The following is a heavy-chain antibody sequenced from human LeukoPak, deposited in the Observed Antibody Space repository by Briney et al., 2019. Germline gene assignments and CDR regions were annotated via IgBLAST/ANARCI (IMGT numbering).Heavy chain of an antibody. CDR2: INNSGST. Sequence: SETLSLTRAVYGASFSDSYWSWIRQSPEKGLEWIGEINNSGSTSYNPSLNSRVIMSVDRSKNQFSLRLTSVTAADTAVYYCARGRYGPRLGNWGQGTLVTVSS. CDR1: GASFSDSY. J-gene: IGHJ4*02. D-gene: IGHD3-16*01. V-gene: IGHV4-34*01. CDR3: ARGRYGPRLGN.